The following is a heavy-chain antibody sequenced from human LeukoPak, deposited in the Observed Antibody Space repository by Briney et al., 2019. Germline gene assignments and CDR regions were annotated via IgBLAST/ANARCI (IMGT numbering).Heavy chain of an antibody. CDR3: AKDSVLLWFGEGLDY. V-gene: IGHV3-30*18. CDR1: GFTFSSYG. CDR2: MSYDGSNK. Sequence: GGSLRLSCAASGFTFSSYGMHWVRQAPGKGLEWVAVMSYDGSNKYYADSVKGRFTISRDNSKNTLYLQMNSLRAEDTAVYYCAKDSVLLWFGEGLDYWGQGTLVTVSA. J-gene: IGHJ4*02. D-gene: IGHD3-10*01.